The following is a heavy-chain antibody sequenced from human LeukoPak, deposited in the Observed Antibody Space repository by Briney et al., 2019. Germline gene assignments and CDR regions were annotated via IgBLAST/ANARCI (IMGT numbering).Heavy chain of an antibody. J-gene: IGHJ4*02. V-gene: IGHV4-39*01. D-gene: IGHD5-18*01. Sequence: PSETLSLTCTVSGGSISSSSYYWGWLRQPPGKGLEWIGSIYYSGSTYYNPSLKSRVTISVDTSKNQFSLKLSSVTAADTAAYYCARPSGYSYGPPFDYWGQGTLVTVSS. CDR3: ARPSGYSYGPPFDY. CDR1: GGSISSSSYY. CDR2: IYYSGST.